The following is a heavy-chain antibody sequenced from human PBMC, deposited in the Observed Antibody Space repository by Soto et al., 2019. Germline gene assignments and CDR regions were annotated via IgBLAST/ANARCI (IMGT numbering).Heavy chain of an antibody. CDR3: ARVWFGELLYYYGMDV. CDR2: ISAYNGNT. V-gene: IGHV1-18*01. D-gene: IGHD3-10*01. J-gene: IGHJ6*02. CDR1: GYTFTSYG. Sequence: ASVKVSCKASGYTFTSYGISWVRQAPGQGLEWMGWISAYNGNTNYAQKLQGRVTMTTDTSTSTAYMELRSLRSDDTAVYYCARVWFGELLYYYGMDVWGQGTTVTVSS.